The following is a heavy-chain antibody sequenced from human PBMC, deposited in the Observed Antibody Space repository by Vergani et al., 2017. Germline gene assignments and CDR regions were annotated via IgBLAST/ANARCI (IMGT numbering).Heavy chain of an antibody. CDR1: GYTFTSYS. CDR2: ISSYTGST. V-gene: IGHV1-18*01. Sequence: QVQLVQSGAEVKKPGASVKVSCKASGYTFTSYSFNWVRQAPGQGLEWMGWISSYTGSTKYAEKFQDRLTMTTDTSTSTAYMELRSLRSDDTAVYYCARWYYEGMPFDYWGKGTLVAVSS. D-gene: IGHD3-16*01. CDR3: ARWYYEGMPFDY. J-gene: IGHJ4*02.